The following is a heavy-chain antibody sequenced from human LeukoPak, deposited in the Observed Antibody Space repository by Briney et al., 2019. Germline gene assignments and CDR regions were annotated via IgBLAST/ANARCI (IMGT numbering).Heavy chain of an antibody. CDR1: GFTFSSYA. D-gene: IGHD4-17*01. J-gene: IGHJ5*02. CDR3: ARDVGTTVTSSWFDP. Sequence: GGSLRLSCAASGFTFSSYAMSWVRQAPGKGLVWVSRINSDGSSTSYADSVKGRFTISRDNAKNTLFLQMNSLRAEDTALYYCARDVGTTVTSSWFDPWGQGTLVTVSS. V-gene: IGHV3-74*01. CDR2: INSDGSST.